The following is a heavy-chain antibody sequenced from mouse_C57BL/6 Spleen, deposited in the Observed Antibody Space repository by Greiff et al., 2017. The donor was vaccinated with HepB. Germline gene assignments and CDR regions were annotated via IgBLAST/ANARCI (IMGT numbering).Heavy chain of an antibody. CDR2: IDPETGGT. Sequence: VQGVESGAELVRPGASVTLSCKASGYTFTDYEMHWVKQTPVHGLEWIGAIDPETGGTAYNQKFKGKAILTADKSSSTAYMELRSLTSEDSAVYYCTSGADWYFDVWGTGTTVTVSS. V-gene: IGHV1-15*01. CDR1: GYTFTDYE. CDR3: TSGADWYFDV. D-gene: IGHD3-3*01. J-gene: IGHJ1*03.